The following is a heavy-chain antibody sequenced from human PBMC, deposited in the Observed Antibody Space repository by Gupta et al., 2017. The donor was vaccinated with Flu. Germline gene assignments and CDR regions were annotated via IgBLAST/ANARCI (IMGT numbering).Heavy chain of an antibody. CDR3: ARQRRDISNHYYSPYFDF. CDR1: GGSMNTDTYY. D-gene: IGHD3-10*01. CDR2: ISYSGIT. Sequence: QLQLHESGPGLVKPSETLSLTCTVSGGSMNTDTYYWGWIRQPTGKGLEWIGAISYSGITNYNPSLKSRVIISVDKPKNQFSLRLRSTTAADTAVYYCARQRRDISNHYYSPYFDFWGQGALVTVSS. V-gene: IGHV4-39*01. J-gene: IGHJ4*02.